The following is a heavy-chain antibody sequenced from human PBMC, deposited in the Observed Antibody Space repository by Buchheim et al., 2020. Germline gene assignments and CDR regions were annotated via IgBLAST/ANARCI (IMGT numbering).Heavy chain of an antibody. J-gene: IGHJ4*02. CDR1: GFTFSSYA. Sequence: EVQLLESGGGLVRPGGSLRLSCAASGFTFSSYAMNWVRQAPGKGLEWVSTISGSGDTTYYADSVKGRFTISRDNSKKTLYLQMNSLRADDTAAYYCAKDRAGIVGLDYWGQGTL. D-gene: IGHD1-26*01. CDR3: AKDRAGIVGLDY. CDR2: ISGSGDTT. V-gene: IGHV3-23*01.